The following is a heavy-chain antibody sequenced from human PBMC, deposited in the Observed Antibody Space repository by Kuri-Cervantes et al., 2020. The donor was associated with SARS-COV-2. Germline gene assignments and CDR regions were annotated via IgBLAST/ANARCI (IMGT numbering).Heavy chain of an antibody. CDR3: ARNTRDCSGGSCYWSSRYYYMDV. D-gene: IGHD2-15*01. Sequence: ASVKVSCKASGYTFTSYDINWVRQAAGQGLEWMGWINPNSGNTGYVQKFQGRVTITRNTSISTAYMELSSLRSEDTAAYYCARNTRDCSGGSCYWSSRYYYMDVWGKGTTVTVSS. J-gene: IGHJ6*03. CDR2: INPNSGNT. V-gene: IGHV1-8*03. CDR1: GYTFTSYD.